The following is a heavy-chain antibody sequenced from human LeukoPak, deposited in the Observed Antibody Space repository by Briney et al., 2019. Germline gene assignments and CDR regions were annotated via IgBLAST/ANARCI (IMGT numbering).Heavy chain of an antibody. J-gene: IGHJ4*02. CDR3: AKSCYYDILTGQTYYFDY. Sequence: GGSLRLSCAASGFTFDDYGMSWVRQAPGKGLEWVSGINWNSGDIVYADSVKGRFTISRDNAENSLYLQMNSLTSEDTALYYCAKSCYYDILTGQTYYFDYWGQGTLVTVSS. D-gene: IGHD3-9*01. CDR1: GFTFDDYG. CDR2: INWNSGDI. V-gene: IGHV3-20*04.